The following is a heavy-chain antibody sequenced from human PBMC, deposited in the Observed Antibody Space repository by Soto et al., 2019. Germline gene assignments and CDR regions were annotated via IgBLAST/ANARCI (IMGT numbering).Heavy chain of an antibody. Sequence: ASVKVSCKASGYTFTSYYMHWVRHAPGQGLEWMGIINPSGGSTSYAQKFQGRVTMTRDTSTSTVYMELSSVRSEDTAVYYCARDIAMVRGGIDYWGQGSLVTVSS. CDR1: GYTFTSYY. J-gene: IGHJ4*02. CDR2: INPSGGST. V-gene: IGHV1-46*01. CDR3: ARDIAMVRGGIDY. D-gene: IGHD3-10*01.